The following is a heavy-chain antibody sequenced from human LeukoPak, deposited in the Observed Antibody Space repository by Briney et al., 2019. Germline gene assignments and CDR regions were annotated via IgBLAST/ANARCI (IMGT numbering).Heavy chain of an antibody. CDR2: ISYDGSNK. J-gene: IGHJ4*02. D-gene: IGHD3-10*01. V-gene: IGHV3-30-3*01. Sequence: GGSLRLSCAASGFTFSSYAMHWVRQAPGKGLEWVAVISYDGSNKYYAGSVKGRFTISRDNSKNTLYLQMNSLRAEDTAVYYCARTYYYGSGSYDYWGQGTLVTVSS. CDR3: ARTYYYGSGSYDY. CDR1: GFTFSSYA.